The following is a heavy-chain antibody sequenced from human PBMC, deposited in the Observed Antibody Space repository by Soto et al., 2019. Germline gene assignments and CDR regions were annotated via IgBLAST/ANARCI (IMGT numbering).Heavy chain of an antibody. D-gene: IGHD6-13*01. CDR1: GGSFSGYY. Sequence: PSETLSLTCAVYGGSFSGYYWSWIRQPPGKGLEWIGEINHSGSTNYNPSLKSRVTISVDTSKNQFSLKLSSVTAADTAVYYCARGRQLGIDYWGQGTLVTVSS. V-gene: IGHV4-34*01. CDR3: ARGRQLGIDY. J-gene: IGHJ4*02. CDR2: INHSGST.